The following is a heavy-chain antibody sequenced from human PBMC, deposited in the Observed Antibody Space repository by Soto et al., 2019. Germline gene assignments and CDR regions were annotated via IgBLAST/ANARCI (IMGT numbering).Heavy chain of an antibody. CDR3: AKDPETMGHYYYYGMDV. D-gene: IGHD3-10*01. CDR1: GFTFSSYG. V-gene: IGHV3-30*18. CDR2: ISYDGSNK. J-gene: IGHJ6*02. Sequence: GGSLRLSCAASGFTFSSYGMHWVRQAPGKGLEWVAVISYDGSNKYYADSVKGRFTISRDNSKNTLYLQMNSLRAEDTAVYYCAKDPETMGHYYYYGMDVWGQGTTVTVSS.